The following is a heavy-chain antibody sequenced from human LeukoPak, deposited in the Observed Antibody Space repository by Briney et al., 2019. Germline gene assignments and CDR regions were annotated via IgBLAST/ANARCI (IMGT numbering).Heavy chain of an antibody. Sequence: PSETLSLTCTVSGGSISSYYWSWIRQPAGKGLEWIGRIYTSGSTYYNPSLKSRVTISVDTSKNQFSLKLSSVTAADTAVYYCASSLYYGSGSYYLGKIDYWGQGTLVTVSS. CDR3: ASSLYYGSGSYYLGKIDY. D-gene: IGHD3-10*01. J-gene: IGHJ4*02. CDR2: IYTSGST. CDR1: GGSISSYY. V-gene: IGHV4-4*07.